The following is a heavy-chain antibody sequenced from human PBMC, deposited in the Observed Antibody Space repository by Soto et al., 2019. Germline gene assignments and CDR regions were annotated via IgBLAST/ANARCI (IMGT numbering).Heavy chain of an antibody. Sequence: SVKVSCKPYGYKVNDYYMIWVLQAPGQGLEFMGWINPVNGDTGSAQKFQGWVTMTRDTSISTAYMELSRLRSDDTAVYYCARERKLPYYYYGMDVWGQGTTVTVSS. J-gene: IGHJ6*02. CDR2: INPVNGDT. D-gene: IGHD6-6*01. V-gene: IGHV1-2*04. CDR3: ARERKLPYYYYGMDV. CDR1: GYKVNDYY.